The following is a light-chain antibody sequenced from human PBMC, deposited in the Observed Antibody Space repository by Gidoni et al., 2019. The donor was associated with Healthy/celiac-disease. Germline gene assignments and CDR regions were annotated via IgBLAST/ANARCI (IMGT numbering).Light chain of an antibody. J-gene: IGKJ4*01. CDR3: QQYYTTPLT. CDR2: WAS. CDR1: RSVFYSSNSKNY. Sequence: DIVMTQSPDSLPVSLGERATINCKSSRSVFYSSNSKNYLAWYQQKPGQPPKLLIYWASTRESGVLDRFSGSGSGTDFTLTISSLQAEDVAIYYCQQYYTTPLTFGGGTKVEIK. V-gene: IGKV4-1*01.